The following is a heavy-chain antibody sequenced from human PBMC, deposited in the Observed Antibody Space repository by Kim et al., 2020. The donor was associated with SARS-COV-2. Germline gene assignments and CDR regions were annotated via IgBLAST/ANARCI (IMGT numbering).Heavy chain of an antibody. CDR1: GFTFSSYA. Sequence: GGSLRLSCAASGFTFSSYAMHWVRQAPGKGLEWVSFISYDGGNIYYADSVKGRFTISRDNSKNTLYLQMNSLRAEDTAVYYCARRGYTAILYYFDYWGQGTRLSV. CDR3: ARRGYTAILYYFDY. D-gene: IGHD5-18*01. CDR2: ISYDGGNI. J-gene: IGHJ4*02. V-gene: IGHV3-30*04.